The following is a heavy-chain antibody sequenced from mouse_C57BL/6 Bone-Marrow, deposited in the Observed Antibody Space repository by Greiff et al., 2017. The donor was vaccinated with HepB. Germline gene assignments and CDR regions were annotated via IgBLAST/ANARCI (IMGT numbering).Heavy chain of an antibody. CDR2: INPYNGDT. J-gene: IGHJ3*01. CDR1: GYSFTGYF. V-gene: IGHV1-20*01. CDR3: ARAGYYVLFAY. Sequence: VQLQQSGPELVKPGDSVKISCKASGYSFTGYFMNWVMQSHGKSLEWIGRINPYNGDTFYNQKFKGKATLTVDKSSSTAHMELRSLTSEDSAVYYCARAGYYVLFAYWGQGTLVTVSA. D-gene: IGHD2-3*01.